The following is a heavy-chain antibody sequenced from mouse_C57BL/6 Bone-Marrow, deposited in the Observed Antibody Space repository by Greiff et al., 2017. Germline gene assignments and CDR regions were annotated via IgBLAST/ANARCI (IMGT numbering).Heavy chain of an antibody. D-gene: IGHD1-1*01. CDR1: GFTFSDYG. CDR3: ARNTVVATDWYFDV. CDR2: ISNLAYSI. V-gene: IGHV5-15*01. J-gene: IGHJ1*03. Sequence: EVKLVESGGGLVQPGGSLKLSCAASGFTFSDYGMAWVRQAPRKGPEWVAFISNLAYSIYYADTVTGRFTISRENAKNTLYLEMCSLRSEDTAMYYCARNTVVATDWYFDVWGTGTTVTVSS.